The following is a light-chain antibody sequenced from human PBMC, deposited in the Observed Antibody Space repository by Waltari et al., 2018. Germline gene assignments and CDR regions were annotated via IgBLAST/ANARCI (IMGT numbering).Light chain of an antibody. CDR2: QDN. CDR1: KLGDKY. V-gene: IGLV3-1*01. J-gene: IGLJ3*02. Sequence: SYELTQPPSVSVSPGQTASITCSGDKLGDKYVCWYRQRPGQSPVLVIYQDNRRPSGIPERFSASNSGNTATLIISGTQAMDEADYYCQAWDNASALFGGGTKLTVL. CDR3: QAWDNASAL.